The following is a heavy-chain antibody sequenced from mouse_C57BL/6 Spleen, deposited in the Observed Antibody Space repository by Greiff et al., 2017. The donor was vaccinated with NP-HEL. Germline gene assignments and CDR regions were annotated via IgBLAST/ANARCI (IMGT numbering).Heavy chain of an antibody. V-gene: IGHV1-82*01. CDR3: ARSRGTGSDFDY. Sequence: QVQLQQSGPELVKPGASVKISCKASGYAFSSSWMNWVKQRPGKGLEWIGRIYPGDGDTNYNGKFKGKATLTVDKSSSTAYMQLSSLTSEDSAVYFCARSRGTGSDFDYWGQGTTLTVSS. J-gene: IGHJ2*01. CDR1: GYAFSSSW. D-gene: IGHD4-1*01. CDR2: IYPGDGDT.